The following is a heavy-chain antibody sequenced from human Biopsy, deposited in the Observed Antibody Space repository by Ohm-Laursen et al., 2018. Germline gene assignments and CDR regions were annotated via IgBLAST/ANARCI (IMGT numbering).Heavy chain of an antibody. Sequence: SLRLSCTAPGFTFSVYAMHWVRQAPGKGLAWVAIIWYDGSSEYYADSVKGRFTISRDNSKNTVYLQMNSLRVEDTAVYYCARDPIVGSKADGMDVWGRGTTVTVSS. J-gene: IGHJ6*02. CDR2: IWYDGSSE. D-gene: IGHD1-26*01. V-gene: IGHV3-33*01. CDR3: ARDPIVGSKADGMDV. CDR1: GFTFSVYA.